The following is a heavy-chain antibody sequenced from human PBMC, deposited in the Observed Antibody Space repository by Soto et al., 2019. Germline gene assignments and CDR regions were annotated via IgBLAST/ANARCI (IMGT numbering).Heavy chain of an antibody. CDR2: IFFTGIT. CDR3: ARDGHGMDV. CDR1: GGSVTTGSYN. V-gene: IGHV4-61*01. Sequence: QVQLQESGPGLVRPSETLSLTCTVSGGSVTTGSYNWSWIRRPPGKGLEWIGNIFFTGITHYNPSLNNRVTMSVDTSKNQCSLTVTSVTAADTAVYYCARDGHGMDVWGQRTTVTVSS. J-gene: IGHJ6*02.